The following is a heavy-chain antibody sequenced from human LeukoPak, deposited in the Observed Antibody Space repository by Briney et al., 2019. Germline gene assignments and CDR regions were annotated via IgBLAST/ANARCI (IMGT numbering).Heavy chain of an antibody. Sequence: SQTLSLTCAISVDSVSSNSVTWNWIRQSPSRGLEWLGRTYYRSTWYNDYAVSVRGRITVNPDTSKNQFSLHLNSVTPEDTAVYYCARRLTQYDCFDPWGQGILVTVSS. CDR2: TYYRSTWYN. CDR1: VDSVSSNSVT. J-gene: IGHJ5*02. V-gene: IGHV6-1*01. D-gene: IGHD2-2*01. CDR3: ARRLTQYDCFDP.